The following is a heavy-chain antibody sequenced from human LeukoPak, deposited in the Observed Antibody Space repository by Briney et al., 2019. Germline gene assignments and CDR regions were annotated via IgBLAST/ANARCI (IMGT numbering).Heavy chain of an antibody. J-gene: IGHJ4*02. CDR3: ATSPVYSYGHPYYFDY. CDR2: INTDGRST. CDR1: GFTFSTHY. D-gene: IGHD5-18*01. V-gene: IGHV3-74*01. Sequence: GGSLRLSCAASGFTFSTHYMYWVRQAPGKGLVWASRINTDGRSTAYADSVRGRFTISRDNAKNTLYLQMNSLRADDTAVYYCATSPVYSYGHPYYFDYWGQGTLVTVSS.